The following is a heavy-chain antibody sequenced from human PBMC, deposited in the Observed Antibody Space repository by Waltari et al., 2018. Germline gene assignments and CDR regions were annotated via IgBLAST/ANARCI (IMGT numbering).Heavy chain of an antibody. CDR2: VTGSGRYT. D-gene: IGHD6-19*01. Sequence: EVQLLESGGGLVQPGGSLRLSCAASGFTFSSYAMMWARQAPGKGLEWVSTVTGSGRYTFYADSVKGRFIISRDNSMDTLHLQLNSLRAEDTAIYYCAKGAESGKVDWFDPWGQGTLVTVSS. CDR3: AKGAESGKVDWFDP. CDR1: GFTFSSYA. V-gene: IGHV3-23*01. J-gene: IGHJ5*02.